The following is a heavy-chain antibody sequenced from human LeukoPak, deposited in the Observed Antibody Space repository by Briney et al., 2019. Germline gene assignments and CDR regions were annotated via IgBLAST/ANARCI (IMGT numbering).Heavy chain of an antibody. V-gene: IGHV4-30-4*08. CDR1: GGSISSGDYY. CDR3: AGEREFWSGYPEFDP. D-gene: IGHD3-3*01. J-gene: IGHJ5*02. Sequence: SETLSLTCTVSGGSISSGDYYWSWIRQPPGKGLEWIGYIYYSGSTYYNPSLKSRVTISVDTSKNQFSLKLSSVTAADTAVYYCAGEREFWSGYPEFDPWGQGTLVTVSS. CDR2: IYYSGST.